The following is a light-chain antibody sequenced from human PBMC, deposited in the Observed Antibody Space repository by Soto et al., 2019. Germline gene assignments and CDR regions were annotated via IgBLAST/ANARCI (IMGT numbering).Light chain of an antibody. V-gene: IGKV3-11*01. CDR2: HAP. Sequence: EIVLTQCPATLSLSPGERATLSCRASQSVRSYLAWYQQKPGKAPRPLIYHAPNRATGIPGRFSGSESGTDFTLTISSLEPEDVEVYYGQQRSSWPPTFGQGTKVDIK. J-gene: IGKJ1*01. CDR1: QSVRSY. CDR3: QQRSSWPPT.